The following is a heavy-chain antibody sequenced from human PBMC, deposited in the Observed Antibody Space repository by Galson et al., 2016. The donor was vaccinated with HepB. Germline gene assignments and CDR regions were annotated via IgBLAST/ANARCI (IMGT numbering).Heavy chain of an antibody. D-gene: IGHD6-6*01. V-gene: IGHV3-74*01. CDR1: EFTSSGHW. Sequence: SLRLSCAASEFTSSGHWMHWVRQAPGKGLVWVSCINTDGSNTRYADSVKGRFTVSRDNAKNTMYLQMNSLRVEDTAVYYCAFSYGRVADGPSLDYWGQGTLVTVSS. J-gene: IGHJ4*02. CDR3: AFSYGRVADGPSLDY. CDR2: INTDGSNT.